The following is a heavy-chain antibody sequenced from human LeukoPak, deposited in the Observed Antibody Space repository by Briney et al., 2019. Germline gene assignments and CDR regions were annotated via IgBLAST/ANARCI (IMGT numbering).Heavy chain of an antibody. CDR1: GNSFNNYD. Sequence: ASPKLSCAASGNSFNNYDITWVRQATGQEHESIGWMNPKSSNTGNAQKFQGRISLTMNTSISTAYMELSGLTSEDTAVYYCTRAQMAYDPGWGIYRIDWFDPWGQGTLVTVSS. D-gene: IGHD3-16*02. J-gene: IGHJ5*02. CDR2: MNPKSSNT. V-gene: IGHV1-8*01. CDR3: TRAQMAYDPGWGIYRIDWFDP.